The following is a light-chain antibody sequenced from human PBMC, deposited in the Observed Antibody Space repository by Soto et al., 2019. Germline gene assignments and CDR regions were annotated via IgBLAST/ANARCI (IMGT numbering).Light chain of an antibody. CDR2: DAS. CDR3: QQRSTPFT. V-gene: IGKV3-11*01. Sequence: EIVLSQSPATLSLSPGERATLSCRASQSIRTYLAWYQQKPGQAPRLLIYDASNRATGIPARFSGSGSGTDFTLTISSLEPVDFAVYYCQQRSTPFTFGPGTKVAIK. J-gene: IGKJ3*01. CDR1: QSIRTY.